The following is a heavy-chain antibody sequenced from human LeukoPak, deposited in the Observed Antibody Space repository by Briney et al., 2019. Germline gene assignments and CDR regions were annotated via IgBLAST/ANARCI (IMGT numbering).Heavy chain of an antibody. CDR2: ISESGSGT. J-gene: IGHJ4*02. V-gene: IGHV3-23*01. Sequence: GGSLRLSCAVSGLTFSRYAMSWVRQAPGKELEWVSAISESGSGTYYADSVKGRFTISRDNSKDTLSLQMNSLRAEDTAVYYCAKDIAQGYTFGSIEQDYWGQGTLVTVSP. CDR1: GLTFSRYA. D-gene: IGHD5-18*01. CDR3: AKDIAQGYTFGSIEQDY.